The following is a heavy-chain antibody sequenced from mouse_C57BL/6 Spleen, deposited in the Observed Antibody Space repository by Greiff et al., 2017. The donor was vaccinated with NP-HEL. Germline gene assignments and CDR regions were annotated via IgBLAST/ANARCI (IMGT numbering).Heavy chain of an antibody. Sequence: VQLQQSGPELVKPGASVKISCKASGYSFTSYYIHWVKQRPGQGLEWIGWIYPGSGNTKYNENFKGKATLTADTSSSTAYMQLSSLTSEDSAVYYCAKAYYSNYYAMDYWGQGTSVTVSS. J-gene: IGHJ4*01. V-gene: IGHV1-66*01. CDR3: AKAYYSNYYAMDY. CDR2: IYPGSGNT. D-gene: IGHD2-5*01. CDR1: GYSFTSYY.